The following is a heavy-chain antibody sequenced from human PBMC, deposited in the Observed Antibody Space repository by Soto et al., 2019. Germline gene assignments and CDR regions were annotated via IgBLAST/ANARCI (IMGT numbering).Heavy chain of an antibody. V-gene: IGHV4-30-4*01. CDR3: AGFSEVAATEINWFDP. CDR2: IYYSGST. J-gene: IGHJ5*02. Sequence: SETLSLTCTVSGASINSGDYYWSWIRQPPGKGLEWIGYIYYSGSTYYNPSLKSRVTISVDTSKNQFSLKLSSVTAADTAVYYCAGFSEVAATEINWFDPWGQGTLVTVS. D-gene: IGHD2-15*01. CDR1: GASINSGDYY.